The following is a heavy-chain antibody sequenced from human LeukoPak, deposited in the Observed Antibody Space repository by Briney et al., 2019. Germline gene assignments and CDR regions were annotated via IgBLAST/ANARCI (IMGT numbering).Heavy chain of an antibody. Sequence: SETLSPTCTVSGGSISSSSYYWGWIRQPPGKGLEWIGSIYYSGSTYYNPSLKSRVTISVDTSKNQFSLKLSSVTAADTAVYYCARDRYSSSWFLPDYWGQGTLVTVSS. CDR3: ARDRYSSSWFLPDY. J-gene: IGHJ4*02. V-gene: IGHV4-39*07. D-gene: IGHD6-13*01. CDR1: GGSISSSSYY. CDR2: IYYSGST.